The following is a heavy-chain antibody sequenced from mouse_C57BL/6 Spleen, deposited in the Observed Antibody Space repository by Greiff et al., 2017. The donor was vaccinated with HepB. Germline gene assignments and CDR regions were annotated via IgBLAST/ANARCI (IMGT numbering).Heavy chain of an antibody. CDR3: ARERGVYGLFDY. D-gene: IGHD1-1*01. Sequence: EVQVVESEGGLVQPGSSMKLSCTASGFTFSDYYMAWVRQVPEKGLEWVANINYDGSSTYYLDSLKSRFIISRDNAKNILYLQMSSLKSEDTATYYCARERGVYGLFDYWGQGTTLTVSS. CDR2: INYDGSST. V-gene: IGHV5-16*01. J-gene: IGHJ2*01. CDR1: GFTFSDYY.